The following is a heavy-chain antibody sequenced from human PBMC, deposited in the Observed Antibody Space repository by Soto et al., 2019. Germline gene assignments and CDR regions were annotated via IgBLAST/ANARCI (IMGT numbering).Heavy chain of an antibody. J-gene: IGHJ3*02. CDR3: ARDQVWQQLVRGAFDI. CDR1: GFTSSSYG. V-gene: IGHV3-33*01. D-gene: IGHD6-13*01. Sequence: GGSLRLSCAASGFTSSSYGMHWVRQAPGKGLEWVAVIWYDGSNKYYADSVKGRFTNSRDNSKNTLYLQMNGLRAEDTAVYYCARDQVWQQLVRGAFDIWGQGTMVTVSS. CDR2: IWYDGSNK.